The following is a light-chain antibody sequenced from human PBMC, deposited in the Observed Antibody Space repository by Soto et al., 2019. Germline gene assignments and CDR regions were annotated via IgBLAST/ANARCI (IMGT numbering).Light chain of an antibody. J-gene: IGLJ2*01. Sequence: QSALTQPASVSGSPGQSITICCTGTSSDVGGYKYVSWYQQHPGRAPKLMIYEVSKRPSGVSNRFSGSKSGNTASLTISGLQAEDEADYYCSSDASRGLFGGGTKLTVL. V-gene: IGLV2-14*01. CDR1: SSDVGGYKY. CDR3: SSDASRGL. CDR2: EVS.